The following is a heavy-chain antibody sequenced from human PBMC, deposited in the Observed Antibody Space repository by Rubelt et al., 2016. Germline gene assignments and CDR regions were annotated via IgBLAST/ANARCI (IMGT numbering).Heavy chain of an antibody. CDR1: GFTFSTYD. J-gene: IGHJ4*02. CDR3: AKDRFLDSWSGAFDY. CDR2: IGRSGDST. D-gene: IGHD3-3*01. V-gene: IGHV3-23*04. Sequence: VQLVESGGDLVQPGGSLRLSCAASGFTFSTYDMTWVRQAPGKGLEWVSTIGRSGDSTYYADSVKGRFTISRDNTKDSLFLEMNSLRAEDTAVYYCAKDRFLDSWSGAFDYWGQGSLVTVSS.